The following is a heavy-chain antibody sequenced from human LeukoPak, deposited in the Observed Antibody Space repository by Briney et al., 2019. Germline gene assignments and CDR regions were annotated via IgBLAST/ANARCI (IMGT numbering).Heavy chain of an antibody. CDR1: GYTFTGYY. Sequence: ASVKVCCKASGYTFTGYYMHWVRQAPGQGLEWMGRINPNRGGTNYAQKFQGRVTMTRDTSISTAYMELSRLRSDDTAVYYCASFSYYYGSGSYHRTPFDYWGQGTLVTVSS. J-gene: IGHJ4*02. D-gene: IGHD3-10*01. CDR3: ASFSYYYGSGSYHRTPFDY. V-gene: IGHV1-2*06. CDR2: INPNRGGT.